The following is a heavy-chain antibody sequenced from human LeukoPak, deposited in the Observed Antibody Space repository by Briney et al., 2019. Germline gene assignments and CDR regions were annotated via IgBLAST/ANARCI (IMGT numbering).Heavy chain of an antibody. V-gene: IGHV1-2*02. Sequence: ASVKVSCKASGYTFTGYYMHWVRQAPGQGLEWMGWINPNSGGTNYAQKFQGRVTMTRDTSISTAYMELSRLRSDDTAVYYCARDQEDLLGAFDIWGQGTMVTVSS. CDR1: GYTFTGYY. J-gene: IGHJ3*02. CDR3: ARDQEDLLGAFDI. CDR2: INPNSGGT.